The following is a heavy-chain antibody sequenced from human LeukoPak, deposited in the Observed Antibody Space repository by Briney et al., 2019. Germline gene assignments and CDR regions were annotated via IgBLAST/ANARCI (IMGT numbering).Heavy chain of an antibody. D-gene: IGHD4-17*01. CDR3: ASHSEYGDYFDY. J-gene: IGHJ4*02. CDR2: ISSSGSTI. V-gene: IGHV3-48*03. Sequence: GGSLRLSCAASGFTFSSYEMNWVRQAPGKGLEWVSYISSSGSTIYYADSVKGRFTISRDNPKNSLYLQMNSLRAEDTAIYYCASHSEYGDYFDYWGQGTLVTVSS. CDR1: GFTFSSYE.